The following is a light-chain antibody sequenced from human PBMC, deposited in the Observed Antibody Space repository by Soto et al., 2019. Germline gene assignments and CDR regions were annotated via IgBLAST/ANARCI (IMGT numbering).Light chain of an antibody. V-gene: IGKV3-20*01. CDR2: GAS. J-gene: IGKJ4*01. CDR3: QQFGSSPLT. CDR1: QSVRSSY. Sequence: EILLTQSPGTLSLSPRERATLSCRASQSVRSSYLAWYQQKPGQAPRLLIYGASSRATGIPDRFSGSGSGTDFTLTINRLEPEDFAVYYCQQFGSSPLTFGGGTKVDIK.